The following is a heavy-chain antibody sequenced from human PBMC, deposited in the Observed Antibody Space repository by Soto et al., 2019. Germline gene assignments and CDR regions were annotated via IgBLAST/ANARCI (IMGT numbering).Heavy chain of an antibody. CDR2: INADSGDT. Sequence: QAHLVQSGAEVRKPGASVKVSCQALEHTSTIYYIHWVRQARGQGLGWRGWINADSGDTNYAEDFRGRVTFTKETSTSTFHMELSRLRLDDTAMYFLATRDYYILTGYLHIWGQGTLITVSS. V-gene: IGHV1-2*02. CDR3: ATRDYYILTGYLHI. J-gene: IGHJ1*01. D-gene: IGHD3-9*01. CDR1: EHTSTIYY.